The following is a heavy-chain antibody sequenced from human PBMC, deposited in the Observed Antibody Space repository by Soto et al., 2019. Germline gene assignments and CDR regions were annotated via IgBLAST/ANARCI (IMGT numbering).Heavy chain of an antibody. V-gene: IGHV3-9*01. D-gene: IGHD6-13*01. Sequence: EVQLVESGGGLVQPGRSLRLSCAASGFTFDDYAMHWVRQAPGKGLEWVSGISWNSGSIGYADSVKGRFTISRDNAKNSLYLQMNSLRAEDTASYYCAKDILPLAAAGQQFDYWGQGTLVTVSS. CDR2: ISWNSGSI. CDR3: AKDILPLAAAGQQFDY. CDR1: GFTFDDYA. J-gene: IGHJ4*02.